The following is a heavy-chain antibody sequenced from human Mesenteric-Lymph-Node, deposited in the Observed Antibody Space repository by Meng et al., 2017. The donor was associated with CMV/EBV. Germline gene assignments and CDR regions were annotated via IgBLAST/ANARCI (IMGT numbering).Heavy chain of an antibody. V-gene: IGHV3-9*01. CDR2: ITWNSRTI. Sequence: GGSLRLSCAASGPNFDDYAMHWVRQAPGKGLEWVSSITWNSRTIAYADSVKGRFTISRDNAKNSLYLQMNSLRPEDTALYFCAKLSSDYYENSGFDSWGQGTLVTVSS. D-gene: IGHD3-22*01. CDR1: GPNFDDYA. CDR3: AKLSSDYYENSGFDS. J-gene: IGHJ4*02.